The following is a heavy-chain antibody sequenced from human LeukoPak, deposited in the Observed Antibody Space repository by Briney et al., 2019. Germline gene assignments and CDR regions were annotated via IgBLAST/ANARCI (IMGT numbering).Heavy chain of an antibody. J-gene: IGHJ4*02. CDR2: IYYSGSP. CDR1: GGSISSGDYY. Sequence: SQTLSLTCTVSGGSISSGDYYWSWIRQPPGKGLEWIGYIYYSGSPYYNPSLKSRVTISVDTSKNQFSLKLSSVTAADTAVYYCARVGSPTNYYDSSGYYQYFDYWGQGTLVTVSS. V-gene: IGHV4-30-4*08. D-gene: IGHD3-22*01. CDR3: ARVGSPTNYYDSSGYYQYFDY.